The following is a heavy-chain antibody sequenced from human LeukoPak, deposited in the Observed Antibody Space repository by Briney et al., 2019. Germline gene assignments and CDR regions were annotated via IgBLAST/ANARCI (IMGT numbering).Heavy chain of an antibody. D-gene: IGHD6-19*01. V-gene: IGHV4-4*07. CDR2: IYTTGST. CDR3: AREVRAGAFDI. J-gene: IGHJ3*02. CDR1: GGSTSSYY. Sequence: SETLSLTCTVSGGSTSSYYWSWIRQPAGKGLEWIGRIYTTGSTNYNPSLKSRVTMSLDTSKNQFSLKLSSVTAEDTAVYYCAREVRAGAFDIWGQGTMVTVSS.